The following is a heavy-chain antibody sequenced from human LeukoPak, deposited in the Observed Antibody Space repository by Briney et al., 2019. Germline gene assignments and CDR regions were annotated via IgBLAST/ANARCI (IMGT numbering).Heavy chain of an antibody. V-gene: IGHV4-59*11. Sequence: SETLSLTCTVSGGSISSRNWNWIRQPPGKGLEWIGDIYTSGSPNYNPSLKSRVTISVDTSKNQFSLKLSSVTAADTAVYYCARVDSSGYYTFFDYWGQGTLVTVSS. CDR2: IYTSGSP. J-gene: IGHJ4*02. D-gene: IGHD3-22*01. CDR3: ARVDSSGYYTFFDY. CDR1: GGSISSRN.